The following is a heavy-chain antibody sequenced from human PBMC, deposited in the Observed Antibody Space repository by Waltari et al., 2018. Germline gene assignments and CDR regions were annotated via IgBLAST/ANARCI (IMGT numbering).Heavy chain of an antibody. CDR2: ISYDGSNK. Sequence: QVQLVESGGGVVQPGRSMRLSCAASAFTFRSYAMPWVRQAPGKGLEWVAVISYDGSNKYYADSVKGRFTISRDNSKNTLYLQMNSLRAEDTAVYYCACSSSWYNAFDIWGQGTMVTVSS. CDR1: AFTFRSYA. D-gene: IGHD6-13*01. V-gene: IGHV3-30-3*02. J-gene: IGHJ3*02. CDR3: ACSSSWYNAFDI.